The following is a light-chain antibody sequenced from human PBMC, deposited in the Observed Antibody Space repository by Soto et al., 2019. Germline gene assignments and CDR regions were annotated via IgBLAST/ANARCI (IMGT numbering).Light chain of an antibody. V-gene: IGLV2-14*01. CDR3: NSYTSSSTLL. J-gene: IGLJ2*01. Sequence: QSALTQPASVSGSPGQSITISCTGTSSDVGGYSYVSWYQQHPGKAPKLMIYEVTNRPSGVSNRFSGSRSGNTASLTISGLQAEDEADYYCNSYTSSSTLLFGGGTQLTVL. CDR2: EVT. CDR1: SSDVGGYSY.